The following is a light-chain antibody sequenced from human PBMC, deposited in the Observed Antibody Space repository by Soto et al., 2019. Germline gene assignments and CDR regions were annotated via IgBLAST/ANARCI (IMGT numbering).Light chain of an antibody. CDR1: QGISSY. Sequence: AIRMTQSPSSLSASTGDRVTITCRASQGISSYLAWYQQKPGKAPKLLIYAASTLQSGVPSRFSGSGSGTDFTLTISCLQSEDFATYYCQQYYSYPRTFGGGTKVELK. CDR3: QQYYSYPRT. V-gene: IGKV1-8*01. CDR2: AAS. J-gene: IGKJ4*01.